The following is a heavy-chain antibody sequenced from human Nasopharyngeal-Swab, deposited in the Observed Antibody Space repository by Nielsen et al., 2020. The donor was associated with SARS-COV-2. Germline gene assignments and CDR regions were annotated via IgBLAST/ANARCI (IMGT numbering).Heavy chain of an antibody. Sequence: SVKVSCKASGYTFTSYAMHWVRQAPGQRLEWMGCINAGNGNTKYSHKFQGRVTIIRDTSARPAYMELSSLRSEDTAVYYCARDQSSGCYGALYYYYGMDVWGQGTTVTVSS. J-gene: IGHJ6*02. CDR1: GYTFTSYA. CDR3: ARDQSSGCYGALYYYYGMDV. V-gene: IGHV1-3*01. CDR2: INAGNGNT. D-gene: IGHD6-19*01.